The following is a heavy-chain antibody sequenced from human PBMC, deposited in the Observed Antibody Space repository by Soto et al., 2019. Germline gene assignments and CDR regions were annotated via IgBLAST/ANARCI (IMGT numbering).Heavy chain of an antibody. J-gene: IGHJ3*01. CDR1: GLTVSGKKY. D-gene: IGHD1-1*01. CDR2: LYDVDGS. V-gene: IGHV3-53*01. Sequence: DVQLVESGGGLIQPGGSLRLSCAAFGLTVSGKKYVAWVRHAPGEGLEWVSALYDVDGSFYADSVKGRFTTSSDSSKTTVYLQMNGLRPDDTAVYYCASWHEREHAYDVWGQGTTVTVSS. CDR3: ASWHEREHAYDV.